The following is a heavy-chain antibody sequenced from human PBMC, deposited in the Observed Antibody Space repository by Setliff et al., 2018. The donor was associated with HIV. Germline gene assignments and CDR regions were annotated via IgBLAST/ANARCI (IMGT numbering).Heavy chain of an antibody. CDR3: ARYFYASSSSAIDA. V-gene: IGHV3-11*04. D-gene: IGHD3-16*01. CDR1: GFTFSASY. J-gene: IGHJ5*02. CDR2: ISSSGATI. Sequence: PGGSLRLSCAASGFTFSASYMTWIRQATGKGLEWVAHISSSGATIYYVDSVNGRFTISRDNAANSLYLQMNCLIVEDTAIYFCARYFYASSSSAIDAWGQGMPVTVSS.